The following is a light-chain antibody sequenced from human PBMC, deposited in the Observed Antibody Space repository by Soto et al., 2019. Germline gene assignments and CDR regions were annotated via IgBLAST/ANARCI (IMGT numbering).Light chain of an antibody. CDR3: QQFNSYPLALT. CDR2: DAS. J-gene: IGKJ4*01. Sequence: AIQLTQSPSSLSASVGDRVTITCRASQGISSALAWYQQKPGKAPKLLIYDASSLESGVPSRFRGSGSGTDFTLTISSLQPEDFATYYCQQFNSYPLALTFGGGTKVEIK. V-gene: IGKV1-13*02. CDR1: QGISSA.